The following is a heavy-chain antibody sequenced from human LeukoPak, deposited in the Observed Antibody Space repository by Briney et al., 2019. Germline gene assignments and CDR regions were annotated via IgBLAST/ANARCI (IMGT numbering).Heavy chain of an antibody. D-gene: IGHD3-3*02. CDR1: GFTFSSYW. CDR3: ARDRPYLEWSSMDV. V-gene: IGHV3-7*01. Sequence: GGSLRLSCAASGFTFSSYWMSGAAQAPGKGREGWANIKQDGSEKYYVDSVKGRFTISRDNAKNSLYLQMNSLRAEDTAVYYCARDRPYLEWSSMDVWGKGTTVTVSS. CDR2: IKQDGSEK. J-gene: IGHJ6*03.